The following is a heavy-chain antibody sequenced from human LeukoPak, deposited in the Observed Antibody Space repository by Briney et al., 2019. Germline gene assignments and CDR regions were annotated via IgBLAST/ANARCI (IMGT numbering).Heavy chain of an antibody. V-gene: IGHV1-18*01. CDR1: GYTFTSYG. D-gene: IGHD3-10*01. Sequence: ASVKVSCKASGYTFTSYGISGVRQAPGQGLEWMGWISAYNGNTNYAQKLQGRVTMTTDTSTSTAYMELRSLRSDDTAVYYCARDKSSVWVRGVIADNYYYYYGMDVWGQGTTVTVSS. J-gene: IGHJ6*02. CDR2: ISAYNGNT. CDR3: ARDKSSVWVRGVIADNYYYYYGMDV.